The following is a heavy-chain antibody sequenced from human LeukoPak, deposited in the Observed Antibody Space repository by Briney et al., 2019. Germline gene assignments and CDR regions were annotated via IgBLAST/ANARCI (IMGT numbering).Heavy chain of an antibody. V-gene: IGHV3-7*01. D-gene: IGHD3-16*01. Sequence: PREAPRLSCVGSGNTTSLMTWVRPAPGQGLEAGANINKDSSERYYVDSVKERFTSSRDNTKSSLCLQMNSLRVEDTGIYYCATDLNWVAYWGQGARVTVSS. CDR2: INKDSSER. J-gene: IGHJ4*02. CDR1: GNTTSL. CDR3: ATDLNWVAY.